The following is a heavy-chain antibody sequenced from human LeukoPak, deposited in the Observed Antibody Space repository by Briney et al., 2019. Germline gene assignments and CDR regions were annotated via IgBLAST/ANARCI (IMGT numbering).Heavy chain of an antibody. CDR3: AKDDRWLQFCC. CDR2: ISSSGSYI. CDR1: GFTFSSYS. J-gene: IGHJ4*02. Sequence: GGSLRLSCADSGFTFSSYSMNWVRQAPGKGLEWVSSISSSGSYIYYAVSLKGRFTISRDNAKNSLYLQMNSLRAEDTAVYYCAKDDRWLQFCCWGQGTLVTVSA. D-gene: IGHD5-24*01. V-gene: IGHV3-21*04.